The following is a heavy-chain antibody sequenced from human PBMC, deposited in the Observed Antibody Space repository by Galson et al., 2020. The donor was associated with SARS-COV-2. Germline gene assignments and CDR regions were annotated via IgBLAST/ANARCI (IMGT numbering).Heavy chain of an antibody. CDR2: ISGSSAGT. V-gene: IGHV3-23*01. CDR3: DGADY. J-gene: IGHJ4*02. Sequence: GGSLRLSCAASGFTFSTHAMSWARQAPGKGLEWVSTISGSSAGTYYADSVKGRFTISRDNFKNTLYLQMNNLRAEDTAVYFCDGADYWGQGTLVTDSS. D-gene: IGHD3-16*01. CDR1: GFTFSTHA.